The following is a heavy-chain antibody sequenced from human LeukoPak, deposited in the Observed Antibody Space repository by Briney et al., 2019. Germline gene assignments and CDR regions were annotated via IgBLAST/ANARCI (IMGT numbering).Heavy chain of an antibody. Sequence: GRSLRLSCAASGFTFSSYAMHWVRQAPGKGLEWVAVISYDGSNKCYADSVKGRFTISGDNAKNSLYLQMNSLRAEDTAVYYCARVSEGQWLATDYWGQGTLVTVSS. CDR3: ARVSEGQWLATDY. CDR2: ISYDGSNK. J-gene: IGHJ4*02. D-gene: IGHD6-19*01. V-gene: IGHV3-30-3*01. CDR1: GFTFSSYA.